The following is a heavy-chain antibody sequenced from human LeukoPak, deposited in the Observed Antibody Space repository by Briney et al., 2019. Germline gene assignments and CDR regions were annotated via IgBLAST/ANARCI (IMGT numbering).Heavy chain of an antibody. Sequence: QSGPGLVKPSQTLSLTCAISGDSVSSNSAAWNWIRQSPSRGLEWLGRTYYRSKWYNDYAVSVKSRITISPDTSKNQFSLQLNSVTPEDTAVYYCAREGEYKVGHYYYGMDIWGQGTTVTVSS. J-gene: IGHJ6*02. V-gene: IGHV6-1*01. CDR2: TYYRSKWYN. D-gene: IGHD3-10*01. CDR1: GDSVSSNSAA. CDR3: AREGEYKVGHYYYGMDI.